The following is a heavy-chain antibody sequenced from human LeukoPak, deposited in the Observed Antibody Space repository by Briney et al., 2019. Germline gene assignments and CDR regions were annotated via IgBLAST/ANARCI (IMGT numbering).Heavy chain of an antibody. CDR1: GGSFSGYY. CDR3: ARLEVRTKRPYGMDV. J-gene: IGHJ6*02. D-gene: IGHD3-10*01. V-gene: IGHV4-34*01. Sequence: PSETLSLTCAVYGGSFSGYYWSWIRQPPGKGLGWIGEINHSGSTNYNPSLKSRVTISVDTSKNQFSLKLSSVTAADTAVYYCARLEVRTKRPYGMDVWGQGTTVTVSS. CDR2: INHSGST.